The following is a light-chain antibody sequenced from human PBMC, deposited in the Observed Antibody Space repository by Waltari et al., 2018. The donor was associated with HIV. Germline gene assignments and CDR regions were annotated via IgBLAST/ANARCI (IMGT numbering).Light chain of an antibody. CDR3: QQYFSSPLT. Sequence: EVVLTQSPGTMSLSPGERATLSCRASQSVINNYLAWYHQRPGQPPRLLIYGASSRATGIPDRFSGSGSGTDFTLTISRLEPEDLAVYYCQQYFSSPLTFGGGTTVEIK. CDR2: GAS. J-gene: IGKJ4*01. V-gene: IGKV3-20*01. CDR1: QSVINNY.